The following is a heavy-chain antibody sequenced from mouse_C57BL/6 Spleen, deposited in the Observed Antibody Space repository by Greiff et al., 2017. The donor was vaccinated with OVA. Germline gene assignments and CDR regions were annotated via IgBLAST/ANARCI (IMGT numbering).Heavy chain of an antibody. D-gene: IGHD2-10*01. Sequence: DVMLVESGGGLVQPGGSLKLSCAASGFTFSDYYMYWVRQTPEKRLEWVAYISNGGGSTYYPDTVKGRFTISRDNAKNTLYLQMSRLKSEDTAMYYCARRPAYYHYAMDYWGQGTSVTVSS. J-gene: IGHJ4*01. CDR3: ARRPAYYHYAMDY. CDR2: ISNGGGST. CDR1: GFTFSDYY. V-gene: IGHV5-12*01.